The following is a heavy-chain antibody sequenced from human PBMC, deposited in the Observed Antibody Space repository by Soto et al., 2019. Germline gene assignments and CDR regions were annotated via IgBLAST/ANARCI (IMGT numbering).Heavy chain of an antibody. D-gene: IGHD2-15*01. Sequence: QITFKESGPTLVKPTQTLTLTCTFSGLSLSTNGVGVGWIRQPPGKALEWLALIYWDNDKRYSPSLKSRLTITKDTSKNQVVLTMTRMDPVDTGTYYCAHGSTVVASTDGAFDIWGQGTMVTVSS. CDR1: GLSLSTNGVG. J-gene: IGHJ3*02. CDR2: IYWDNDK. CDR3: AHGSTVVASTDGAFDI. V-gene: IGHV2-5*02.